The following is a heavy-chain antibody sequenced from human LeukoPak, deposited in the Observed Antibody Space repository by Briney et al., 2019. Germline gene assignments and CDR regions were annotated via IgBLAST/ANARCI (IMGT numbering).Heavy chain of an antibody. J-gene: IGHJ6*03. Sequence: SETLSLTCVVYGGSFSGSSWSWIRQPPGKGLEWIGKINHGGSTNYNPSLKSRVTISVDTSKNQFSLNLSSVTAADTAVYYCARVSGDGSGSYYYYYMDVWGKGTTVTVSS. D-gene: IGHD3-10*01. CDR3: ARVSGDGSGSYYYYYMDV. CDR2: INHGGST. CDR1: GGSFSGSS. V-gene: IGHV4-34*01.